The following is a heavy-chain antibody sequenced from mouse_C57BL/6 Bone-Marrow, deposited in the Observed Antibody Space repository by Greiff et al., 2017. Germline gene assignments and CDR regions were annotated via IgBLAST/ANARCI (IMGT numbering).Heavy chain of an antibody. D-gene: IGHD1-1*01. CDR3: ARWGYYGTYYFDY. CDR1: DSEVFPIAY. Sequence: QVQLKESGSELRRPGSSVKLSCKDFDSEVFPIAYMIWVRQKPGHGFEWIGGILPSIGRTIYGEKFEDKATLDADTLSNTAYLELNSLASEDSAIYYCARWGYYGTYYFDYWGQGTTLTVSS. J-gene: IGHJ2*01. CDR2: ILPSIGRT. V-gene: IGHV15-2*01.